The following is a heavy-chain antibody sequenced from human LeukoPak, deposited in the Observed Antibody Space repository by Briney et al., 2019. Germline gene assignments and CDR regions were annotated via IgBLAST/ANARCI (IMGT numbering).Heavy chain of an antibody. Sequence: GASVKVSCKASGYTFTRYYMHWVRQAPGQGLEWMGIINPSGGNTNYAQKFQGRVTMTRDMSTSTVYMELSRLRSDDTAVYYCARAFMVATSAKYAFDIWGQGTMVTVSS. D-gene: IGHD5-12*01. J-gene: IGHJ3*02. CDR1: GYTFTRYY. CDR2: INPSGGNT. V-gene: IGHV1-46*01. CDR3: ARAFMVATSAKYAFDI.